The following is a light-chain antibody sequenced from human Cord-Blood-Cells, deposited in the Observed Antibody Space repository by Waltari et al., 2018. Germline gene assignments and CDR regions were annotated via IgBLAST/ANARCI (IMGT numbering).Light chain of an antibody. J-gene: IGKJ4*01. Sequence: EIVLTQSPATLSLSPGERDTLSCTASQSVSSYLAWYQQKPGQAPRLLIYDASIRATGSPARFICSVSVTDFTHTIGSLEPEDLAVCYCLQRSNWPLTFGVGTKVDIK. CDR3: LQRSNWPLT. V-gene: IGKV3-11*01. CDR2: DAS. CDR1: QSVSSY.